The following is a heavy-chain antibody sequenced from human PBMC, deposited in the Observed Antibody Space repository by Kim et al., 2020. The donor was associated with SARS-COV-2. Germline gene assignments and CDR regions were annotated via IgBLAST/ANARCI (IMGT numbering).Heavy chain of an antibody. CDR1: GGSFSGYY. J-gene: IGHJ6*01. CDR3: ARAPFSIQLWSYYYYGMDV. V-gene: IGHV4-34*01. Sequence: SETLSLTCAVYGGSFSGYYWSWIRQPPGKGLEWIGEINHSGSTNYNPSLKSRVTISVDTSKNQFSLKLSSVTAADTAVYYCARAPFSIQLWSYYYYGMDV. CDR2: INHSGST. D-gene: IGHD5-18*01.